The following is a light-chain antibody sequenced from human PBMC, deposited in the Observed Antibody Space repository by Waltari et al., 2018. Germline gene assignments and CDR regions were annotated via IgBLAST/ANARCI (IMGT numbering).Light chain of an antibody. Sequence: DIQMTQSPSSVSASVEDRVTITCRASQGISGWLAWYQQKPGKAPTLLIYAASSLQSGVPSRFSGSGSGSDFTLTISSLQPEDFATYYCQQANSCPPVTFGPGTKVDIK. CDR1: QGISGW. CDR2: AAS. J-gene: IGKJ3*01. V-gene: IGKV1-12*01. CDR3: QQANSCPPVT.